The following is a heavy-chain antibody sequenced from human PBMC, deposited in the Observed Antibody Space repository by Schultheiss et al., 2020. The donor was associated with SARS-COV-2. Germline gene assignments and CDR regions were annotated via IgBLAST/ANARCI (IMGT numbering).Heavy chain of an antibody. CDR2: ISAYNGNT. CDR3: ARAIGGCSGNTCYFDY. CDR1: GYTFTSYG. J-gene: IGHJ4*02. Sequence: ASVKVSCKASGYTFTSYGISWVRQAPGQGLEWMGWISAYNGNTNYAQKLQGRVTMTTDTSTSTAYMELSRLRSDDTAVYYCARAIGGCSGNTCYFDYWGQGTLVTVSS. D-gene: IGHD2-15*01. V-gene: IGHV1-18*01.